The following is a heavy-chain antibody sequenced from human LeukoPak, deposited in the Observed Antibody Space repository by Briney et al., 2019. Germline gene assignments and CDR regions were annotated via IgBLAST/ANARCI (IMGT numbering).Heavy chain of an antibody. Sequence: TSETLSLTCAVYGGSFSGYYWSWIRQPPGKGLEWIGEINHSGSTNYNPSLKSRVTISVDTSKNQFSLKLSSVTAADTAVYYCAITGVTVATPRFDPWGQGTLVTVSS. J-gene: IGHJ5*02. CDR2: INHSGST. V-gene: IGHV4-34*01. CDR1: GGSFSGYY. D-gene: IGHD4-23*01. CDR3: AITGVTVATPRFDP.